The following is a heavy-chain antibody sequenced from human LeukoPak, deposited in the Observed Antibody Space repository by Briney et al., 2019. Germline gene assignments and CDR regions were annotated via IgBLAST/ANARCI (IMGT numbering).Heavy chain of an antibody. Sequence: ASVKVSCKASGYTFSSYAIHWVRQAPGQRLEWMGWINAGNGNTKYSQKFQDRVTITRDTSASTAYMELSSLRSEDTAVYYCVKGDCSSTTCYMSFDYFDYWGQGTLITVSS. CDR2: INAGNGNT. CDR1: GYTFSSYA. J-gene: IGHJ4*02. D-gene: IGHD2-2*02. CDR3: VKGDCSSTTCYMSFDYFDY. V-gene: IGHV1-3*01.